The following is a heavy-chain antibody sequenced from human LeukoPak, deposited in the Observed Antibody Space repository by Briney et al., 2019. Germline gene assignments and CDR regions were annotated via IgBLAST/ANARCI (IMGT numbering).Heavy chain of an antibody. CDR3: ARRNDYGDYIYWYFDL. D-gene: IGHD4-17*01. J-gene: IGHJ2*01. V-gene: IGHV4-39*01. Sequence: SEILSLTCTVSGGSISSSSFFWGWIRQPPGKGLEWIGSIYYSGSTYYNPSLKSRVTVSVDTSKNQFSLKLSSVTAADTAVYYCARRNDYGDYIYWYFDLWGRGTLVTVSS. CDR2: IYYSGST. CDR1: GGSISSSSFF.